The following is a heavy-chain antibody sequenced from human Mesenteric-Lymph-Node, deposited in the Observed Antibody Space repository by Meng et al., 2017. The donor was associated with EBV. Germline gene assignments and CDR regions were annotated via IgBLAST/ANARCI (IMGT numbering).Heavy chain of an antibody. CDR1: GDSVSSNNAA. CDR2: TYYRSKWYN. J-gene: IGHJ4*02. D-gene: IGHD3-10*01. Sequence: QLQQAGPGLVKPAQTLSLTCAISGDSVSSNNAAWNWIRQSPSRGLEWLGRTYYRSKWYNDFAVSVKSRITINPDTSKNQLSLQLKSVTPEDTAVYYCARDGPYGSGSYFDYWGQGTLVTVSS. CDR3: ARDGPYGSGSYFDY. V-gene: IGHV6-1*01.